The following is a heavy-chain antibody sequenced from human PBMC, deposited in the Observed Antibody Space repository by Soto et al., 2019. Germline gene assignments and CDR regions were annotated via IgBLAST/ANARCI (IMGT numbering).Heavy chain of an antibody. V-gene: IGHV4-31*03. J-gene: IGHJ6*02. D-gene: IGHD7-27*01. CDR3: ARVLRGPGSVYYYYSGMDV. CDR2: IYYSGST. Sequence: SETLSLTCTVSGGSISSGGYYWSWIRQHPGKGLEWIGYIYYSGSTYYNPSLKSRVTISVDTSKNQFSLKLSSVTAADTAVYYCARVLRGPGSVYYYYSGMDVWGQGTTVTVSS. CDR1: GGSISSGGYY.